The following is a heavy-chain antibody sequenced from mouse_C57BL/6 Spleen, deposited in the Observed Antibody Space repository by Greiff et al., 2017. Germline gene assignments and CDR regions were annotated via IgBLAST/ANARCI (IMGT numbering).Heavy chain of an antibody. J-gene: IGHJ3*01. Sequence: QVQLQQSGAELVKPGASVKLSCKASGYTFTSYWMHWVKQRPGQGLAWIGMIHPNSGSTNYNEQFKSKATLTVDKSSSTAYMQLSSMTSEDAAVYCCARDHYGSSFWFADWGQGTLVTVSA. CDR2: IHPNSGST. V-gene: IGHV1-64*01. CDR3: ARDHYGSSFWFAD. CDR1: GYTFTSYW. D-gene: IGHD1-1*01.